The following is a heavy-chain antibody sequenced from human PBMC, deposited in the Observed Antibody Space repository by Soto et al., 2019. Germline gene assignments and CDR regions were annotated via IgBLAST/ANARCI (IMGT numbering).Heavy chain of an antibody. CDR1: GGTFSSYA. V-gene: IGHV1-69*13. CDR3: ARDKFKGIAARPVGMDV. CDR2: IIPIFGTA. J-gene: IGHJ6*02. D-gene: IGHD6-6*01. Sequence: SVKVSCKASGGTFSSYAISWVRQAPGQGLEWMGGIIPIFGTANYAQKFQGRVTITADESTSTAYMELSSLRSEDTAVYYCARDKFKGIAARPVGMDVWGQGTTVTVSS.